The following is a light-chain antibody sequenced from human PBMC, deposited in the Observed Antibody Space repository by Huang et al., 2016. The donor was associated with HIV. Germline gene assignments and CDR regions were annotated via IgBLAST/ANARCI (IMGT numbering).Light chain of an antibody. Sequence: AVQLTQSPSSLSASVGDTVIISCRASQDIGTSLAWYQQRTGRAPKLLISAASTLPTGVPSRFSGDSAGTYFTLFITNLQPEDFATYYCQQLHTYPITFGQGTRLDIK. CDR1: QDIGTS. CDR2: AAS. J-gene: IGKJ5*01. CDR3: QQLHTYPIT. V-gene: IGKV1-13*02.